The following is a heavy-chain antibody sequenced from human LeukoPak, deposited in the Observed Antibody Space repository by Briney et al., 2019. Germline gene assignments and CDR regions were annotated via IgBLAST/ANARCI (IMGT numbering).Heavy chain of an antibody. Sequence: GGSLRLSCAASGFTFDDYAMHWVRQAPGKGLEWVSGISWNSGSIGYADSVKGRFTISRDNAKNSLYLQMNSLRAEDTALYYCAKDPQYSSRWSFDYWGQGTLVTVSS. CDR3: AKDPQYSSRWSFDY. CDR2: ISWNSGSI. J-gene: IGHJ4*02. CDR1: GFTFDDYA. D-gene: IGHD6-13*01. V-gene: IGHV3-9*01.